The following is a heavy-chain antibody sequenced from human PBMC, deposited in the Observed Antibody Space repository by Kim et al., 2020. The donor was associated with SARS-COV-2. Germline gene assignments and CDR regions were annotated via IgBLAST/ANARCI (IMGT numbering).Heavy chain of an antibody. CDR2: IYYSGST. Sequence: SETLSLTCTVSGGSISSGGYYWSWIRQHPGKGLEWIGYIYYSGSTYYNPSLKSRVTISVDTSKNQFSLKLSSVTAADTAVYYCARDISYYDSSGYYPTWGAFDIWGQGTMVTVSS. CDR1: GGSISSGGYY. V-gene: IGHV4-31*03. D-gene: IGHD3-22*01. J-gene: IGHJ3*02. CDR3: ARDISYYDSSGYYPTWGAFDI.